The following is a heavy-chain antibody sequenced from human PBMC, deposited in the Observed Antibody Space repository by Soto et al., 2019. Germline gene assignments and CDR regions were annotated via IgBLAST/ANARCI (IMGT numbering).Heavy chain of an antibody. Sequence: QITLKESGPTLVKPTQTLTLTCTFSGFSLSTNDVGVGWIRQPPGKALEWLALIYWDDDRRYSPSLKSRLTITKDTSKNPVVLTMTNMDPLDTATYFCAHSKYSRSSFDYWGQGTLVTVSS. CDR1: GFSLSTNDVG. V-gene: IGHV2-5*02. CDR2: IYWDDDR. J-gene: IGHJ4*02. CDR3: AHSKYSRSSFDY. D-gene: IGHD6-6*01.